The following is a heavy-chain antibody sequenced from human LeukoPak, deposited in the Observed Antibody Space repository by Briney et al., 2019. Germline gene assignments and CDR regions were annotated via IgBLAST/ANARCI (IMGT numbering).Heavy chain of an antibody. CDR3: ARDLAYDILTGPHWFDP. CDR1: GGSISSISYY. V-gene: IGHV4-31*03. CDR2: IYYSGST. J-gene: IGHJ5*02. D-gene: IGHD3-9*01. Sequence: SETLSLTCTVSGGSISSISYYWGWIRQHPGKGLEWIGYIYYSGSTYYNPSLKSRVTISVDTSKNQFSLKLSSVTAADTAVYYCARDLAYDILTGPHWFDPWGQGTLVTVSS.